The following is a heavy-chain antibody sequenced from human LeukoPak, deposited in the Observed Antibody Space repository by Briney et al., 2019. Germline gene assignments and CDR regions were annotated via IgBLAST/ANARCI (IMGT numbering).Heavy chain of an antibody. Sequence: ASVKVSCKASGYTFTSYGISWVRQAPGQGLEWMGGIIPIFGTANYAQKFQGRVTITADKSTSTAYMELSSLRSEDTAVYYCARASRNSITIFGVVINPQNYYYYYYMDVWGKGTTVTVSS. V-gene: IGHV1-69*06. J-gene: IGHJ6*03. D-gene: IGHD3-3*01. CDR3: ARASRNSITIFGVVINPQNYYYYYYMDV. CDR1: GYTFTSYG. CDR2: IIPIFGTA.